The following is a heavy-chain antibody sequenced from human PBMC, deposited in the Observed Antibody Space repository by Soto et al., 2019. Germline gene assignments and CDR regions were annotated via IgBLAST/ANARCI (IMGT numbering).Heavy chain of an antibody. CDR2: ISAHNGNT. J-gene: IGHJ4*02. D-gene: IGHD1-1*01. CDR3: ARGRYGDY. CDR1: GYTFTSYG. V-gene: IGHV1-18*01. Sequence: QVHLVQSGAEVKKPGASVKVSCKGSGYTFTSYGITWVRQAPGQGLEWMGWISAHNGNTDYAQKLQGRVTVTRDTSTITAYMELRSLRSDDTAVDYCARGRYGDYGGQGALVTVSS.